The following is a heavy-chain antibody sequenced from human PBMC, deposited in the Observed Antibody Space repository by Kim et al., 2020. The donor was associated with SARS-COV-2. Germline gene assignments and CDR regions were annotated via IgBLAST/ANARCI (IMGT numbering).Heavy chain of an antibody. V-gene: IGHV3-49*03. CDR1: GFIFGDYD. J-gene: IGHJ3*01. CDR2: IRSKTFGGTT. Sequence: GGSLRLSCIGSGFIFGDYDMTWFRQAPGKGLEWVGFIRSKTFGGTTDYAASVKGRFTISRDDSKYIAYLQMNSLKTEDTAVYYCTRDGSGSHGLMRAFDFWGLGTMVTVSS. CDR3: TRDGSGSHGLMRAFDF. D-gene: IGHD3-10*01.